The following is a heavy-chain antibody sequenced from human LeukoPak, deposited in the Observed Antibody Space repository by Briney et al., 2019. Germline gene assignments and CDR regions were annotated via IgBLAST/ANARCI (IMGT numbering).Heavy chain of an antibody. CDR2: IFYSGST. CDR1: DGAISNYY. Sequence: SDPLSLTGTVPDGAISNYYWSWIRQPPGKGLEWSGYIFYSGSTNYNPSLKSRVTISVDTSKNQFSLRLSSVTAADTAVYYCARFIGYSSGWFDYWGQGTLVTVFS. V-gene: IGHV4-59*01. CDR3: ARFIGYSSGWFDY. D-gene: IGHD6-19*01. J-gene: IGHJ4*02.